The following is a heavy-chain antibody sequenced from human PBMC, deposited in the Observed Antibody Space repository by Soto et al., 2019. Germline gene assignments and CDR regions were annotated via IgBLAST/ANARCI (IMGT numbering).Heavy chain of an antibody. V-gene: IGHV4-34*01. CDR3: ARRVFLCFGADFAY. Sequence: PSETLSLTCAVYGGSFSGYYWSWIRQPPGKGLEWIGEINHSGSTNYNPSLKSRVTISVDTSKNQFSLKLSSVTAADTAVYYCARRVFLCFGADFAYWGQGTLVPVSS. J-gene: IGHJ4*02. D-gene: IGHD3-10*01. CDR2: INHSGST. CDR1: GGSFSGYY.